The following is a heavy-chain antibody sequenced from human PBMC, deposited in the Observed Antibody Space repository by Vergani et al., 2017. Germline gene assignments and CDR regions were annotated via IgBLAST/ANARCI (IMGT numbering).Heavy chain of an antibody. Sequence: QVQLQQWGGGLLKPSETLSLTCVVIGGSFTSYHWTWIRQSPGEGLEWVGDIDHTGRPDNNPSLKSRLTMSVDKSRNQFSLTLSSATATDTAIYFCARVNTETNGHLYYCYYMDVWGQGTAVTVS. CDR3: ARVNTETNGHLYYCYYMDV. D-gene: IGHD4-11*01. CDR2: IDHTGRP. CDR1: GGSFTSYH. J-gene: IGHJ6*03. V-gene: IGHV4-34*01.